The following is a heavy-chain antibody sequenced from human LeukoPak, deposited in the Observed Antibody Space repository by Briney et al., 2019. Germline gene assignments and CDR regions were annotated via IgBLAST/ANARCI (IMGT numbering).Heavy chain of an antibody. CDR2: IFRDGNT. V-gene: IGHV4-38-2*01. Sequence: SESLSLTCGVSNYSISSGYYWGWIRQSPGEGLGWIGSIFRDGNTYYNPSLKSRVTISVDTSKNQFSLKLASVTAADTAVYYCARQVGATLRYFHHWGQGTLVLVSS. J-gene: IGHJ1*01. D-gene: IGHD1-26*01. CDR1: NYSISSGYY. CDR3: ARQVGATLRYFHH.